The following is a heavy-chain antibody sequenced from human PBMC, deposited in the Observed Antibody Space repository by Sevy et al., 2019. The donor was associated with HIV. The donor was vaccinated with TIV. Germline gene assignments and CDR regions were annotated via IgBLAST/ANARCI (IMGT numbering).Heavy chain of an antibody. V-gene: IGHV3-53*01. J-gene: IGHJ4*02. Sequence: GGSLRLSCAASGFTVSSNYMSWVRQAPGKGLEWVSVIYSGGSKYYADSVKGRFTISRDNSKNTLYLQMNGLRAEDTAVYYCARVFEWAALDYWGQGTLVTVSS. CDR3: ARVFEWAALDY. CDR1: GFTVSSNY. CDR2: IYSGGSK. D-gene: IGHD6-6*01.